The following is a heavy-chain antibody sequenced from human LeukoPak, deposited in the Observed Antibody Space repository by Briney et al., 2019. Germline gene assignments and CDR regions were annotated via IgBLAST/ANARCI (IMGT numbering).Heavy chain of an antibody. D-gene: IGHD4-17*01. Sequence: SETLSLTCTVSGGSISGADHYWSWIRQPPGKGLEWIGYVYYSGSTYYSPSLKSRLTISVDTSKNQFSLKLNSVTAADTAVYYCARGGGGSSTVTTYWFDPWGQGALVTVSS. V-gene: IGHV4-30-4*01. CDR3: ARGGGGSSTVTTYWFDP. CDR1: GGSISGADHY. J-gene: IGHJ5*02. CDR2: VYYSGST.